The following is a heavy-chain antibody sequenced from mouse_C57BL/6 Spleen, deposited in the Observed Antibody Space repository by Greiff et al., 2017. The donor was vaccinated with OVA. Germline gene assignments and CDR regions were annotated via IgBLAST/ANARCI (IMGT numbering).Heavy chain of an antibody. CDR1: GYTFTSSW. CDR3: ARIYGRRDFDY. CDR2: IEPNSGGT. D-gene: IGHD1-1*01. V-gene: IGHV1-72*01. Sequence: QVQLQQPGAELVKPGASVKLSCKASGYTFTSSWMHWVKQRPGRGLEWFGRIEPNSGGTKYNEKFKSKATPTVDKPSSTAYMQLGSLASEDSAGYYCARIYGRRDFDYWGQGTTLTVSS. J-gene: IGHJ2*01.